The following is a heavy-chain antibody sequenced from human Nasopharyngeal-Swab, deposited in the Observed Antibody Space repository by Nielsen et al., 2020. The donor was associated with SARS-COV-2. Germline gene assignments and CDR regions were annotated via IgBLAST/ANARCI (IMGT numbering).Heavy chain of an antibody. CDR3: AKGTGMTYRAIDY. D-gene: IGHD1-14*01. V-gene: IGHV3-23*01. CDR2: ISRTYST. Sequence: GESPKIPCVGSGFTFSSFWMNWVRQAPGQGLEWVSAISRTYSTYYADSVRGRFTVSRDNSKNTLYLQMSSLRAEDTAVYYCAKGTGMTYRAIDYWGQGTLVTASS. CDR1: GFTFSSFW. J-gene: IGHJ4*02.